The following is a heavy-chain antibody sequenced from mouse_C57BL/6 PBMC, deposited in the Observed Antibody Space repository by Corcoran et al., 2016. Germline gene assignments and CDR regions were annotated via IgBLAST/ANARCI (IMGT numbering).Heavy chain of an antibody. J-gene: IGHJ4*01. CDR2: ISYDGSN. Sequence: DVQLKESGPGLVKPSQSLSLTCSVTGYSITSGYYWNWIRQFPGNKREWMGYISYDGSNNYNPSLKNRISITRDTSKNQFFMKLNSVTTEDTATYYCARVPPLWGYDAMDYWGQGPSVTVSS. CDR3: ARVPPLWGYDAMDY. D-gene: IGHD2-2*01. V-gene: IGHV3-6*01. CDR1: GYSITSGYY.